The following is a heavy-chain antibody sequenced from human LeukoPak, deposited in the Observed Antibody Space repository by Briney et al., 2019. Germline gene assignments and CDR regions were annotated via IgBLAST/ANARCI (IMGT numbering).Heavy chain of an antibody. CDR1: GDSIGSISSRSYY. J-gene: IGHJ4*02. CDR3: VRHPRPRRDRPLGYHFDSSGYYYFDY. D-gene: IGHD3-22*01. V-gene: IGHV4-39*01. Sequence: SETLSLTCTVSGDSIGSISSRSYYWGWIRQSPGKGLEWIGSIYYSGSTDYSPSLKSRVTISVDMYKNQFSLTLRSVTATDTAVYFCVRHPRPRRDRPLGYHFDSSGYYYFDYWGQGTLVTVSS. CDR2: IYYSGST.